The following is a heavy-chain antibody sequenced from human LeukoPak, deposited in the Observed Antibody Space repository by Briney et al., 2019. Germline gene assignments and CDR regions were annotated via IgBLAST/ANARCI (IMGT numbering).Heavy chain of an antibody. J-gene: IGHJ4*02. V-gene: IGHV3-43*01. CDR3: AKDSAGGAMAPNDFFDF. CDR2: INWNGDIT. D-gene: IGHD3/OR15-3a*01. Sequence: PGGSLRLSCAASGFSFSDYSMHWVRRPPGKSLEWVSLINWNGDITHYADSVKGRFTISRDNGKNSLYLQMTSLRTDDSALYYCAKDSAGGAMAPNDFFDFWGQGTLVTVSS. CDR1: GFSFSDYS.